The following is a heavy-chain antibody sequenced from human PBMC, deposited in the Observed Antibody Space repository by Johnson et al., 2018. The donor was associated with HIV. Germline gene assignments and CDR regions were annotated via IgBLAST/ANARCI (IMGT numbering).Heavy chain of an antibody. CDR1: GFTFRSYG. CDR2: VSYDGSNK. Sequence: QVQLVESGGGVVQPGRSLRLSCVASGFTFRSYGMHWVRQAPGKGLEWVAFVSYDGSNKYYADSVKGRFTISRDNSKNTLYLQMNSLKTEDTAVYYCTTNVGRRVAAPPRVAFDIWGQGTMVTVSS. J-gene: IGHJ3*02. CDR3: TTNVGRRVAAPPRVAFDI. D-gene: IGHD2-15*01. V-gene: IGHV3-30*03.